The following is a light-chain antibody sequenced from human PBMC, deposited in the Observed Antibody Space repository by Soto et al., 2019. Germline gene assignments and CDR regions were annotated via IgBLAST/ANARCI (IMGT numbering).Light chain of an antibody. Sequence: QAVVTQEPSLTVSPGQRVTISCTGSSSNFGANFDVQWYQQFPGTAPKLLIYGDTIRPSGVPDRFSGSKSGTSASLAITGLQAEDEADYYCQSYDTRLRWVFGGGTKLTVL. V-gene: IGLV1-40*01. CDR2: GDT. CDR1: SSNFGANFD. CDR3: QSYDTRLRWV. J-gene: IGLJ2*01.